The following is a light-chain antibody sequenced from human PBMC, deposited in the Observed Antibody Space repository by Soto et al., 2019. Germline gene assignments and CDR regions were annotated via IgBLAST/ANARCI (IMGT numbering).Light chain of an antibody. J-gene: IGKJ4*01. V-gene: IGKV3-20*01. CDR2: GAS. Sequence: EIVLTQSPGTLSLSPGERATLSCRASQSVSSGYLAWHQQKRGQAPRLLIYGASNRATGIPDRFSGSGYGTDFTLTTSRLEPEDFAVYYCQQYGSAPVTSGGGTKVEIK. CDR3: QQYGSAPVT. CDR1: QSVSSGY.